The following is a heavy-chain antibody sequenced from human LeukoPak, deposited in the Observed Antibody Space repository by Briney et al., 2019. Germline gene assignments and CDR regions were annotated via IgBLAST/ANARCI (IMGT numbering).Heavy chain of an antibody. CDR2: ISAYNGNT. CDR3: AKAPKRITIFGVVNPYFDY. V-gene: IGHV1-18*01. D-gene: IGHD3-3*01. Sequence: ASVKVSCKASGYTFTSYGISWVRQAPGQGLEWMGWISAYNGNTNYAQKLQGRVTMTTDTSTSTAYMELRSLRSDDTAVYYCAKAPKRITIFGVVNPYFDYSGQGTLVTVSS. J-gene: IGHJ4*02. CDR1: GYTFTSYG.